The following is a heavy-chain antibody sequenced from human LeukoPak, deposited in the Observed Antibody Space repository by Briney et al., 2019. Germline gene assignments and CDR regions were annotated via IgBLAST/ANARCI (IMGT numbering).Heavy chain of an antibody. CDR2: IIPIFGTA. CDR3: ARGLPRAGRDVPHYYYFMDV. Sequence: SVKVSCKASGGTFSSYAISWVRQAPGQGLEWMGGIIPIFGTANYAQKFQGRVTITTDESTGTAYMELSSLRSEDTAVYYCARGLPRAGRDVPHYYYFMDVWGKGTTVTVSS. V-gene: IGHV1-69*05. J-gene: IGHJ6*03. CDR1: GGTFSSYA. D-gene: IGHD1-26*01.